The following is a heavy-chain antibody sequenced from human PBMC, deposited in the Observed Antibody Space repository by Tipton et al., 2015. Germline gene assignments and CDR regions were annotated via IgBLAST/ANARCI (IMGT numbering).Heavy chain of an antibody. CDR3: ARSGGYGWDL. Sequence: SLRLSCAASGFTFSSYWMHWVRQAPGKGLVWVSRINSAGSSTNYADSVKGRFTISRDNSKNTLYLQMNSLRAEDTAVYYCARSGGYGWDLWGQGTLVTVSS. V-gene: IGHV3-74*01. D-gene: IGHD6-25*01. CDR1: GFTFSSYW. J-gene: IGHJ5*02. CDR2: INSAGSST.